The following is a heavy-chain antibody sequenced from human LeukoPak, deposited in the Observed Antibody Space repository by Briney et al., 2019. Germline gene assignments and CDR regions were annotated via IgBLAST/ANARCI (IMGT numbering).Heavy chain of an antibody. J-gene: IGHJ5*02. CDR2: IYYSGST. CDR1: GGSISSYY. CDR3: AGGSAAAGTNWFDP. V-gene: IGHV4-59*08. Sequence: PSETLSLTCTVSGGSISSYYWSWIRQPPGKGLEWIGYIYYSGSTNYNPSLKSRVTISVDTSKNQFSLKLSSVTAADTAVYYCAGGSAAAGTNWFDPWGQGTLVTVSS. D-gene: IGHD6-13*01.